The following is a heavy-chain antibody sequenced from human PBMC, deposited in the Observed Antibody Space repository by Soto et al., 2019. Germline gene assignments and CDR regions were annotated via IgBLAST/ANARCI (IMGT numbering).Heavy chain of an antibody. D-gene: IGHD2-15*01. CDR2: IFPNGRDK. V-gene: IGHV3-30*14. J-gene: IGHJ4*01. CDR1: GFNFNTYI. Sequence: GGSLRLSCAASGFNFNTYIMHWVRQAPGKGLEWVAIIFPNGRDKEYADSVKGRFTISRYNSKNTLYLYMNSLRAYDTAVYYCASQTTPSEIYYYWGHGTLVTVSS. CDR3: ASQTTPSEIYYY.